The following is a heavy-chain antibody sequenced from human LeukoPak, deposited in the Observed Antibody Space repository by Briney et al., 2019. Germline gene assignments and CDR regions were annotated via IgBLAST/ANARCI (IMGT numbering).Heavy chain of an antibody. Sequence: GGSLRLSCAASGFTFSSYAMSWVRQAPGKGLEWVSAISGSGGSTYYAGSVKGRFTISRDNSKNTLYLQMNSLRAEDTAVYYCAKDLTPHSSGWRFRHDYWGQGTLVTVSS. V-gene: IGHV3-23*01. J-gene: IGHJ4*02. CDR2: ISGSGGST. D-gene: IGHD6-19*01. CDR1: GFTFSSYA. CDR3: AKDLTPHSSGWRFRHDY.